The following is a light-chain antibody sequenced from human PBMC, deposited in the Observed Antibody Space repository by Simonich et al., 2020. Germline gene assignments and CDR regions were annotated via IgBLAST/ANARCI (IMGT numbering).Light chain of an antibody. CDR3: AAWDDSLSGVV. Sequence: QSVLTQPPSASGTPGQRVTISCSGSSSSIGSNYVYWYQRLPGTAPKLLIYRNNQRPSGVPDRFSGSKSGTSASLAISGLRSEDEADYYCAAWDDSLSGVVFGGGTKLTVL. J-gene: IGLJ2*01. CDR1: SSSIGSNY. V-gene: IGLV1-47*01. CDR2: RNN.